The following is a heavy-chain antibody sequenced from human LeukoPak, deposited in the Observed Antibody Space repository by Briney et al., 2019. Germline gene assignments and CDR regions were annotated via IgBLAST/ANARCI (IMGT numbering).Heavy chain of an antibody. Sequence: GGSLRLSCTASGFTFGEYSMTWVRQAPGKGLEWVGFIRSKAYGGTTEYAASVKGRFTISRDDSKSIAYLQMNSLKTEDTAVYYCTRDQTPYYWGQGTLVTVSS. J-gene: IGHJ4*02. CDR1: GFTFGEYS. CDR3: TRDQTPYY. CDR2: IRSKAYGGTT. V-gene: IGHV3-49*04.